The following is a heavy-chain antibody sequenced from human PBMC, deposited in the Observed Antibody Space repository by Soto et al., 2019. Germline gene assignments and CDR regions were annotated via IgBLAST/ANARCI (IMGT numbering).Heavy chain of an antibody. J-gene: IGHJ5*02. CDR3: ARDGAYYYDSSGYYPQDWFGP. CDR1: GYTFTSYG. V-gene: IGHV1-18*01. D-gene: IGHD3-22*01. CDR2: ISAYNGNT. Sequence: SVKVSCKASGYTFTSYGISWVRQAPGQGLEWMGWISAYNGNTNYAQKLQGRVTMTTDTSTSTVYMELRSLRSDDTAVYYCARDGAYYYDSSGYYPQDWFGPWGQGTLVTSPQ.